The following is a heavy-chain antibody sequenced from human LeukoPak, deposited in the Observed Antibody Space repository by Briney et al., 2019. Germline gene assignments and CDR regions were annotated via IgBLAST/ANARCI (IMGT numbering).Heavy chain of an antibody. CDR3: ARVRNYDILTGYSPNWFDP. J-gene: IGHJ5*02. D-gene: IGHD3-9*01. V-gene: IGHV4-59*01. Sequence: PSETLSLTCTVSGGSISSYYWSWIRQPPGKGLEWIGYIYYSGSTNYNPSLKSRVTISVDTSKNQFSLKLSSVTAADTAVYYCARVRNYDILTGYSPNWFDPWGQGTLVTVSS. CDR2: IYYSGST. CDR1: GGSISSYY.